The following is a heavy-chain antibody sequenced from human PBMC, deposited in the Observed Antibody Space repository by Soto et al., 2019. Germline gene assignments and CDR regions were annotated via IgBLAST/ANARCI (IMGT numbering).Heavy chain of an antibody. V-gene: IGHV1-69*13. J-gene: IGHJ4*02. CDR3: ARGVTRGSFPPFDL. CDR1: GDTFSSYS. CDR2: FSHVFGGP. Sequence: QVHLVQSGAEVKKPGSSVKVSCTSSGDTFSSYSYSWVRLVPGQGLEWMGGFSHVFGGPNYAQNFLDRVTITANQFTRTVYLELSGLTSDDTAVYYCARGVTRGSFPPFDLWGTGTLVTISS. D-gene: IGHD3-10*01.